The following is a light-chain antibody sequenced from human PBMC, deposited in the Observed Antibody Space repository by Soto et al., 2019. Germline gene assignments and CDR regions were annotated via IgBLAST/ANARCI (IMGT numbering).Light chain of an antibody. J-gene: IGLJ1*01. Sequence: QSALTQPASVSGSPGQSITISCTGTSSDVGYYDYVSWYQQHPGKAPKLMIYDVSNRTSGVSNRFSGSKSGNTASRTISGLQAEDEADYYCSSYTSSSTLGVFGTGTKLTVL. CDR2: DVS. V-gene: IGLV2-14*01. CDR3: SSYTSSSTLGV. CDR1: SSDVGYYDY.